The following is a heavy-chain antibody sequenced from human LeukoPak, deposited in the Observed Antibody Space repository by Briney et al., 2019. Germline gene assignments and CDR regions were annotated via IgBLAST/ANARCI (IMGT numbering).Heavy chain of an antibody. CDR3: AKDSKRELVVPLLDY. V-gene: IGHV3-9*01. J-gene: IGHJ4*02. CDR2: ISWNSGSI. Sequence: GRSLRLSCAASGFTFDDYAMHWVRQAPGKGLEWVSGISWNSGSIGYADSVKGRFTISRDNAKNSLYLQMNSLRAEDTALYYCAKDSKRELVVPLLDYWGQGTLVTVSS. D-gene: IGHD3-10*01. CDR1: GFTFDDYA.